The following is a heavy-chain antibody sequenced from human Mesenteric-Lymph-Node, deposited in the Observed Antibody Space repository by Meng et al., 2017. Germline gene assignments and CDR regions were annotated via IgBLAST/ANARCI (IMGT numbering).Heavy chain of an antibody. CDR3: ARIRGCSGGTCLYYFDY. V-gene: IGHV4-38-2*02. Sequence: GSLRLSCTVSAYSVSSDYYWGWIRQPPGKGLEWIGTIYHSGVTYYNPSLRSRVTISVDTSKNQFSLNLNSVTAADTAVYYCARIRGCSGGTCLYYFDYWGLGTLVTGAS. CDR1: AYSVSSDYY. CDR2: IYHSGVT. D-gene: IGHD2-15*01. J-gene: IGHJ4*02.